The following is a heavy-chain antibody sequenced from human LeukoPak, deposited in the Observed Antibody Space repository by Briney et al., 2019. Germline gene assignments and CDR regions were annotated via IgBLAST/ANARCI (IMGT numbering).Heavy chain of an antibody. D-gene: IGHD2-15*01. J-gene: IGHJ4*02. CDR1: GYTFTSYG. CDR2: ISAYNGNT. Sequence: ASVKVSCKASGYTFTSYGISWVRQAPGQGLEWMGWISAYNGNTNYAQKFQGRVTMTRDTSISTAYMELSRLRSDDTAVYYCARDDCSGGSCYSGWGQGTLVTVSS. V-gene: IGHV1-18*01. CDR3: ARDDCSGGSCYSG.